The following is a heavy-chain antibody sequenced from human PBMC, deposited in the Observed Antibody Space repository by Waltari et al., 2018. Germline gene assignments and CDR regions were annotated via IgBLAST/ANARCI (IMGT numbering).Heavy chain of an antibody. CDR1: GWSFSGYY. Sequence: QVQLQQWGAGLLKPSETLSLTCTVYGWSFSGYYWSWIRQSPGKGLEWIGEINHSGSTNYNPSMKSRVTISVDTSKNQFSLKLTSVAAADTAVYYCARGQWLRTNWFDPWGQGTLVTVSS. V-gene: IGHV4-34*01. J-gene: IGHJ5*02. D-gene: IGHD5-12*01. CDR3: ARGQWLRTNWFDP. CDR2: INHSGST.